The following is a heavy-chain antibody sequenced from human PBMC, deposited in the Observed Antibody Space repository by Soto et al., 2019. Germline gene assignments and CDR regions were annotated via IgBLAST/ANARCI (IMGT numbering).Heavy chain of an antibody. CDR1: GGSISSYY. CDR3: ARAVLWFGDSDAFDI. CDR2: IYYSGST. D-gene: IGHD3-10*01. Sequence: SETLSLTCTVSGGSISSYYWSWIRQPPGKGLEWIGYIYYSGSTNYNPSLKSRVTISVDTSKNQFSLKLSSVTAADTAVYYCARAVLWFGDSDAFDIWGQGTMVTVSS. V-gene: IGHV4-59*01. J-gene: IGHJ3*02.